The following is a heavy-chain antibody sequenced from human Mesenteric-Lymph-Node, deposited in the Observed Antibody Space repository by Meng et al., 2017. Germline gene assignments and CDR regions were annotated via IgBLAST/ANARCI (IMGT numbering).Heavy chain of an antibody. Sequence: GGFLRPSCAASGFTFNTYEMNWVRQAPGKGLDWVSYISHNSRYMHYADSVKGRFTISRDNAKNSLYLQMNSLKAEDTAVYYCAGAYDSDDYNYHDSWGQGTLVTVSS. D-gene: IGHD3-22*01. CDR2: ISHNSRYM. J-gene: IGHJ4*02. CDR1: GFTFNTYE. V-gene: IGHV3-48*03. CDR3: AGAYDSDDYNYHDS.